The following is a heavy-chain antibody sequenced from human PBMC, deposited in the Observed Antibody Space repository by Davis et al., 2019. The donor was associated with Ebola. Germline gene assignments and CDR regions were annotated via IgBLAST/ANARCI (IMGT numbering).Heavy chain of an antibody. CDR1: GGSISSSNW. V-gene: IGHV4-4*02. J-gene: IGHJ5*02. CDR3: ARTIPLYSSGWYVGGWFDP. D-gene: IGHD6-19*01. CDR2: IYHSGST. Sequence: SETLSLTCAVSGGSISSSNWWSWVRQPPGKGLEWIGEIYHSGSTNYNPSLKSRVTISVDTSKNQFSLKLSSVTAADTAVYYCARTIPLYSSGWYVGGWFDPWGQGTLVTVSS.